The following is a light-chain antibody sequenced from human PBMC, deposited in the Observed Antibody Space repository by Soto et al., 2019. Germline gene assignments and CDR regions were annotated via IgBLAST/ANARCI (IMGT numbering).Light chain of an antibody. CDR3: QQRSNWQGAT. Sequence: IVVTQSPATLSLSPGERATLSCRASQSVSSYLAWYQQKPGQAPRLLIYDASNRATGIPARFSGSGSGTDFTLTISSLEPEDFAVYYCQQRSNWQGATFGGGTKVDIK. V-gene: IGKV3-11*01. J-gene: IGKJ4*01. CDR2: DAS. CDR1: QSVSSY.